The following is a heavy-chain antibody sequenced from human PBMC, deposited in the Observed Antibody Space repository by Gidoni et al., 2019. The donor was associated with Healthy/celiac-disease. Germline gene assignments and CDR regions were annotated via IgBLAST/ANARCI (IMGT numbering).Heavy chain of an antibody. V-gene: IGHV3-30*04. CDR1: GVIFSSYA. Sequence: VKQVESGGGVVQPGRSLRLSWEASGVIFSSYAMHWVRQGPGKGLEWVSFISYDGSNQYYADSVKGRFTISRDNSKNSLYLQMNSLRAEDTAVYYCARGDRGGYSYGYIYWGQGTLVTVSS. CDR3: ARGDRGGYSYGYIY. D-gene: IGHD5-18*01. J-gene: IGHJ4*02. CDR2: ISYDGSNQ.